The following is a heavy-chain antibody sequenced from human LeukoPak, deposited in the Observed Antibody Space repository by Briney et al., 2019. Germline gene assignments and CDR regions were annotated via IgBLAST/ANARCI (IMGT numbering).Heavy chain of an antibody. Sequence: GGSLRLSCAPSGLTFSSYAMHGVRQAPGKGLEWVAFIRYDGSNKYYADSVKGRFTISRDNSKNTLYLQMNSLRAEDTAVYYCANLMDVWGQGTTVTVSS. CDR1: GLTFSSYA. CDR3: ANLMDV. J-gene: IGHJ6*02. CDR2: IRYDGSNK. V-gene: IGHV3-30*02.